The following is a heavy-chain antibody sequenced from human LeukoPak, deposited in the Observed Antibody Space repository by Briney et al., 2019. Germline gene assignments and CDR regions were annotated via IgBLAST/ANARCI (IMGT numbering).Heavy chain of an antibody. CDR1: GYTFTRYG. CDR3: ARANYYDSSGYYPVVVGDLDY. Sequence: ASVKVSCKASGYTFTRYGISWVRQAPGQGLEWMGWISAYNGNTNYAQKLQGRVTMTTDTSTSTAYMELRSLRSDDTAVYYCARANYYDSSGYYPVVVGDLDYWGQGTLVTVSS. J-gene: IGHJ4*02. D-gene: IGHD3-22*01. V-gene: IGHV1-18*01. CDR2: ISAYNGNT.